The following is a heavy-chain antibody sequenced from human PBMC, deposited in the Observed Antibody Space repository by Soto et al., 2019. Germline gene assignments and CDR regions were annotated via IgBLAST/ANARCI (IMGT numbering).Heavy chain of an antibody. CDR1: GFTVSSYA. CDR2: ISYDGSNK. D-gene: IGHD3-22*01. V-gene: IGHV3-30-3*01. Sequence: QVQLVESGGGVVQPGRSLRLSCAASGFTVSSYAMHWVRQARGKALEWVAVISYDGSNKYYADSVKGRFTISRDHSKNTLYMQMNSLRAEDTAVDYFARDQINYDSSGDPDGYWGQGTLCTFSS. CDR3: ARDQINYDSSGDPDGY. J-gene: IGHJ4*02.